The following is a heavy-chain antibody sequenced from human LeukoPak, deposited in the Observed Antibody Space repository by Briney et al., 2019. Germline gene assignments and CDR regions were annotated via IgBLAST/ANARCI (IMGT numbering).Heavy chain of an antibody. Sequence: ASVKVSCKASRYTFSSYGISSVRQAPGQGLEWMGWISAYNGNTNYAQKLQGRATTTTDTSPSTAYMDLRGVRSHDTAVHYSARGRPRRPPDYWGQGTLVTVSS. J-gene: IGHJ4*02. CDR1: RYTFSSYG. CDR3: ARGRPRRPPDY. V-gene: IGHV1-18*01. CDR2: ISAYNGNT.